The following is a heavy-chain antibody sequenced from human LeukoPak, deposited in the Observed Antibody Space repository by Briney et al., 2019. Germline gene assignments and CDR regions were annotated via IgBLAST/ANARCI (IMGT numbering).Heavy chain of an antibody. V-gene: IGHV4-34*01. CDR3: AIVLGLEDY. Sequence: SETLSLTCGVYGGSFSGYHWSWIRLRPGKGLEWIGDINHSGSTHYNPSLKSRVTISVDTSNNQFSLKLHSVTAADTAVYYCAIVLGLEDYWGQGTLVTVSS. J-gene: IGHJ4*02. D-gene: IGHD2/OR15-2a*01. CDR1: GGSFSGYH. CDR2: INHSGST.